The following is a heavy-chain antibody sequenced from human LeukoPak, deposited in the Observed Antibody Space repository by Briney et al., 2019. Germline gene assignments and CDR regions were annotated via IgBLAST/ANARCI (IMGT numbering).Heavy chain of an antibody. CDR2: IYPGDSDT. V-gene: IGHV5-51*01. Sequence: GESLKISCKGSGYSFSSYWIGWVRQMPGKGLEWMGIIYPGDSDTRYSPSFQGQVTISADKSTNTAYLQWSSLKAPDTAMYYCARRYSGSYYFDYWGQGTLVTVSS. D-gene: IGHD1-26*01. CDR1: GYSFSSYW. J-gene: IGHJ4*02. CDR3: ARRYSGSYYFDY.